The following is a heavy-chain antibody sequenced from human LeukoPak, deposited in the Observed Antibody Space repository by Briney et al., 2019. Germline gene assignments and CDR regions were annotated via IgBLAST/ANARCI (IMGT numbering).Heavy chain of an antibody. V-gene: IGHV3-21*01. Sequence: GGSLRLSCAASGFSFSSYSMNWVRQAPGKGLEWVSSISSSSSYIYYADSVKGRFTISRENTKNSLYLKMNSLRADDMAVYYCVRDDRDYLVMFADDGDYWGQGTLVTVSS. CDR2: ISSSSSYI. CDR1: GFSFSSYS. CDR3: VRDDRDYLVMFADDGDY. J-gene: IGHJ4*02. D-gene: IGHD2/OR15-2a*01.